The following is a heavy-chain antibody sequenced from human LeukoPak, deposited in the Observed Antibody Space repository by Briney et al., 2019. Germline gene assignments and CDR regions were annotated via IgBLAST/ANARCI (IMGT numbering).Heavy chain of an antibody. V-gene: IGHV1-46*01. CDR3: ARDHFDSSGYHYLLGYFEH. J-gene: IGHJ1*01. D-gene: IGHD3-22*01. Sequence: ASVKVSCKASGYTFSNYYVHWVRQAPGQGLDWMGIIKPSGGGTSYALKFQGRVTLTRDTSTSTAYLELSSLRSEDTAVYYCARDHFDSSGYHYLLGYFEHWGQGTLVTVSS. CDR1: GYTFSNYY. CDR2: IKPSGGGT.